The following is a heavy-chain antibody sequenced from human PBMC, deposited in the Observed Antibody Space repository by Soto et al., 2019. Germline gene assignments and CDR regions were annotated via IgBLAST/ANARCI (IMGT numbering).Heavy chain of an antibody. CDR1: GGSMSSSSYY. CDR3: ASPKIAFYNWFDP. J-gene: IGHJ5*02. D-gene: IGHD3-3*02. CDR2: IYYSGTT. V-gene: IGHV4-39*01. Sequence: QLQLQESGPGLVKPSETLSLTCTVSGGSMSSSSYYWGWIRQPPGKGLEWIGSIYYSGTTYYNPSRKRRVPISVDTSKNQFSLNLSSVTAADTAVYYCASPKIAFYNWFDPWGQVTLVTVSS.